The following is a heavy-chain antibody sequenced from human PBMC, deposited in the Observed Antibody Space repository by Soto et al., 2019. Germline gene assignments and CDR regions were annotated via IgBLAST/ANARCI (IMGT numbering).Heavy chain of an antibody. J-gene: IGHJ6*02. CDR2: ISSSSSTI. CDR1: GFTFSSYS. D-gene: IGHD3-3*01. Sequence: EVQLVESGGGLVQPGGSLRLSCAASGFTFSSYSMNWVRQAPGKGLEWDSYISSSSSTIYYADSVKGRFTISRDNAKNSLYLQMNSLRDEDTAVYYCARDKGDDFWSGYYNDYYGMDVWGQGNTVTVSS. CDR3: ARDKGDDFWSGYYNDYYGMDV. V-gene: IGHV3-48*02.